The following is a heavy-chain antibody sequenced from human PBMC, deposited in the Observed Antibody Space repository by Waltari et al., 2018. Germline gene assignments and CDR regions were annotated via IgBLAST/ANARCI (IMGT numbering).Heavy chain of an antibody. CDR2: INPNSGGT. CDR1: GYTFTGYY. J-gene: IGHJ4*02. V-gene: IGHV1-2*06. Sequence: QVQLVQSGAEVKKPGASVKVSCKASGYTFTGYYMHWVRQAPGQGLEWMGRINPNSGGTNYAQKFQGRVTITADESTSTAYMELSSLRSEDTAVYYCAREAKQKRGYSYGSAYYFDYWGQGTLVTVSS. CDR3: AREAKQKRGYSYGSAYYFDY. D-gene: IGHD5-18*01.